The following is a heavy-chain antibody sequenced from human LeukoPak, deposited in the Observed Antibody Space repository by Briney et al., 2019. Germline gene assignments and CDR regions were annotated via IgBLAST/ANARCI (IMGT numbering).Heavy chain of an antibody. CDR2: INAGNGNT. CDR3: ARDYPIRGPEDSSSWPFDY. Sequence: GASVKVSCKASGYTFTSYAMHWVRQAPGQRLEWMGWINAGNGNTKYSQKFQGRVTITRDTSASTAYMELSSLRSEDTAVYYCARDYPIRGPEDSSSWPFDYWGQGTLVTVSS. CDR1: GYTFTSYA. J-gene: IGHJ4*02. D-gene: IGHD6-13*01. V-gene: IGHV1-3*01.